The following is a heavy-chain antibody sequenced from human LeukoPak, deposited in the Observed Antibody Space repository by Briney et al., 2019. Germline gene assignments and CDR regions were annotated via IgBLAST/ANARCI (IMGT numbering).Heavy chain of an antibody. V-gene: IGHV4-39*07. CDR1: GGSIGSSSYY. D-gene: IGHD3-22*01. CDR2: IFYSGTT. CDR3: AKDLGTSSGYFDY. Sequence: KPSETLSLTCTVSGGSIGSSSYYWGWIRQPPGKGLEWIGSIFYSGTTYYNPSLKSRVTISVDTSKNQFSLKLSSVTASDTAVYYCAKDLGTSSGYFDYWGQGTLVTVSS. J-gene: IGHJ4*02.